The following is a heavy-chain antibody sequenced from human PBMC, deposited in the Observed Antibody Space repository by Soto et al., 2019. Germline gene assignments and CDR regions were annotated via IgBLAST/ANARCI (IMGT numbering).Heavy chain of an antibody. D-gene: IGHD2-15*01. Sequence: QVQLVQSGAEVKKPGASVKVSCKASGYTFTGYYIHWVRQAPGQGLEWMGWINPNSGGTNYAQKFQGRVTMTRDTALRPAYMGADRARSCGTGGVFRGRGGGRGVGHRGQGTLVTVSS. CDR3: GRGGGRGVGH. CDR2: INPNSGGT. CDR1: GYTFTGYY. V-gene: IGHV1-2*02. J-gene: IGHJ4*02.